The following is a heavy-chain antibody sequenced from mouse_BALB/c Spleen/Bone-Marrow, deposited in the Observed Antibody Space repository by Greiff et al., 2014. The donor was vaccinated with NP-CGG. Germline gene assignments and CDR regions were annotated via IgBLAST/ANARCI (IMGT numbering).Heavy chain of an antibody. Sequence: QVQLQQSGSALVRPGASVKLSCKASGYTFTNSWIHWAKQRPGQGLEWIGEIHPNSGNTNFNEKFKVKATLTVDTSSSTAYVDLSSLTAEDSAVYHCARHHRYAYYFDYWGQGTTLTVSS. CDR2: IHPNSGNT. CDR3: ARHHRYAYYFDY. V-gene: IGHV1S130*01. J-gene: IGHJ2*01. CDR1: GYTFTNSW. D-gene: IGHD2-14*01.